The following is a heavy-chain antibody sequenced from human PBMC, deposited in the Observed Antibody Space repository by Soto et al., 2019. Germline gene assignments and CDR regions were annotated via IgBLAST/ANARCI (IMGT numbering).Heavy chain of an antibody. V-gene: IGHV1-69*04. J-gene: IGHJ5*02. CDR2: IIPILGIA. CDR1: GGTFSSYT. Sequence: SVKVSCKASGGTFSSYTISWVRQAPGQGLEWMGRIIPILGIANYAQKFQGRVTITADKSTSTAYMELSSLRSEDTAVYYCARDFQLERHEYNWFDPWGQGTLVTVSS. D-gene: IGHD1-1*01. CDR3: ARDFQLERHEYNWFDP.